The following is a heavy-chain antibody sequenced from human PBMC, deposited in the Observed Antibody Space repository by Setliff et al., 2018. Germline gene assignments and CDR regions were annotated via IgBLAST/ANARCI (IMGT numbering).Heavy chain of an antibody. J-gene: IGHJ5*02. CDR1: GFTFSSYA. D-gene: IGHD3-22*01. CDR3: ARAMIVGSGYWFDP. CDR2: ISGSGGST. V-gene: IGHV3-23*01. Sequence: QSGGSLRLSCAASGFTFSSYAMNWVRQAPGKGLEWVSAISGSGGSTYYADSVKGRFTISRDNAKNSLDLQMNSLRAEDTAIYYCARAMIVGSGYWFDPWGQGTLVTVSS.